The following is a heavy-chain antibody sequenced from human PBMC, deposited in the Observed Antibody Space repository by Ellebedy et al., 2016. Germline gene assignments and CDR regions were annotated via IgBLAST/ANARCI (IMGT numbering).Heavy chain of an antibody. D-gene: IGHD4-17*01. Sequence: GGSLRLXXAPSGLTVSSFFMSWVRQAPGGGLEWISTISGGGDTTVSADSVKGRFTISRDNSRNPLYLQMNSLRAEDTAVYYCYYGHYSGSWGQGTLVTVSS. J-gene: IGHJ4*02. CDR2: ISGGGDTT. CDR3: YYGHYSGS. CDR1: GLTVSSFF. V-gene: IGHV3-23*01.